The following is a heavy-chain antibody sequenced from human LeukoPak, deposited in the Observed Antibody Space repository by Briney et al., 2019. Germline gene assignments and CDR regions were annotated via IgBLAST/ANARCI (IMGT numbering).Heavy chain of an antibody. CDR2: ITGSGDST. J-gene: IGHJ5*02. Sequence: GGSLRLSCVASGFTFNLHAMSWVRQAPGKGLEWVSTITGSGDSTYYTDAVKGRLIISRDSSKSTLYLQMNSLRVDDTAVYFCVRHIISGFFDPWGQGTLVTVSS. V-gene: IGHV3-23*01. D-gene: IGHD3-10*01. CDR1: GFTFNLHA. CDR3: VRHIISGFFDP.